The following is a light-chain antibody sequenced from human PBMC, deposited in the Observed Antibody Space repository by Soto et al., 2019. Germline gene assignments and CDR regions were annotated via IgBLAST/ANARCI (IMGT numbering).Light chain of an antibody. Sequence: DIVMTQSPLSLPVTPGEPASISCRSSQSLLHSNGYNFLDWYLQKPGQSPQLLIYLWSNRASGVPDRFSGSGSGTDFTLRISTVEDEDVGIYYCMQALQTPYTFGQGTKLEIK. CDR3: MQALQTPYT. V-gene: IGKV2-28*01. J-gene: IGKJ2*01. CDR1: QSLLHSNGYNF. CDR2: LWS.